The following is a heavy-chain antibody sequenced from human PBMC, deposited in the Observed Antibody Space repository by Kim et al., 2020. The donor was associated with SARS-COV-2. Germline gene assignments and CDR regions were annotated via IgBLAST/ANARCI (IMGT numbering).Heavy chain of an antibody. Sequence: ASVKVSCKASGYTFTSYAMHWVRQAPGQRLEWMGWINAGNGNTKYSQKFQGRVTITRDTSASTAYMELSSLRSEDTAVYYCARGMKSWYYYDSSGYYGGACDYWGQGTLVTVSS. CDR3: ARGMKSWYYYDSSGYYGGACDY. CDR1: GYTFTSYA. CDR2: INAGNGNT. D-gene: IGHD3-22*01. V-gene: IGHV1-3*01. J-gene: IGHJ4*02.